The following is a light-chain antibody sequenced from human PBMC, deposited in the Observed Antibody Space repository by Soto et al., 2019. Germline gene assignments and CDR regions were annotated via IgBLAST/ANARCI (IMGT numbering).Light chain of an antibody. Sequence: EIVRTQSPATLSLPPGERATLSCRASQSVSSNLAWYQQKPGQAPRLLIYGASTRATGIPARFSGSGSGTEFTLTISSLQSEDFAVYYCQQYNNWLQTFCPRTKVDI. CDR3: QQYNNWLQT. CDR1: QSVSSN. V-gene: IGKV3-15*01. CDR2: GAS. J-gene: IGKJ3*01.